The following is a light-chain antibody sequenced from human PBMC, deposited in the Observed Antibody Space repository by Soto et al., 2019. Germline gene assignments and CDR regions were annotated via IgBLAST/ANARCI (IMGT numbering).Light chain of an antibody. CDR3: QQYGSSPWT. CDR2: AAS. J-gene: IGKJ1*01. Sequence: EIVMTQSPATLSVSPGERATVSCRASQSVSNTLAWYQQKPGQPPRLLMYAASTRVAGIPARFSGSGSGTEFTLTISSLQSEDFAVYYCQQYGSSPWTFGQGTKVDIK. CDR1: QSVSNT. V-gene: IGKV3-15*01.